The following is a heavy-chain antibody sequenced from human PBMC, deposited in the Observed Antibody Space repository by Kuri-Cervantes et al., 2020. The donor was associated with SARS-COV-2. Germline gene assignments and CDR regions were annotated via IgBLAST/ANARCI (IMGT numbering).Heavy chain of an antibody. CDR2: INPDGSYT. CDR1: GFTFSGHW. J-gene: IGHJ4*02. CDR3: VRDGDHWNFDY. V-gene: IGHV3-74*01. D-gene: IGHD1-1*01. Sequence: ETLSLTCAASGFTFSGHWIYWVRQAPGKGLVWVSRINPDGSYTNNADSVKGRFTLSRDNAKNMLFLQMNSLRAEDTAVYYCVRDGDHWNFDYWGQGTLVTVSS.